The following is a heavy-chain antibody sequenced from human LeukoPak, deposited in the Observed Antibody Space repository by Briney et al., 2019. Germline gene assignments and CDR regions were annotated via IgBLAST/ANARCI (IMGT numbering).Heavy chain of an antibody. CDR2: INPNSGGT. V-gene: IGHV1-2*02. J-gene: IGHJ4*02. CDR3: ASIPGIAAAGTIEDY. Sequence: ASVKVSCKASGYTFTGYYMHWVRQAPGQGLEWMGWINPNSGGTNYAQKFQGRVTMARDTSISTAYMELSRLRSDDTAVYYCASIPGIAAAGTIEDYWGQRTLVTVSS. D-gene: IGHD6-13*01. CDR1: GYTFTGYY.